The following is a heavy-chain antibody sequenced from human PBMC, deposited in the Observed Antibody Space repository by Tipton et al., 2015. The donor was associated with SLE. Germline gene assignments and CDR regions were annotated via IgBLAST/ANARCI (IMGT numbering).Heavy chain of an antibody. J-gene: IGHJ3*02. CDR3: ARVRGHYYDSSGQGAFDI. Sequence: QSGAEVKKPGASVKVSCKASGYTFTSYAISWVRQAPGQGLEWMGGIIPIFGTANYAQKFQGRVTITADESTSTAYMELSSLRSEDTAVYYCARVRGHYYDSSGQGAFDIWGQGTMVTVSS. CDR2: IIPIFGTA. D-gene: IGHD3-22*01. V-gene: IGHV1-69*13. CDR1: GYTFTSYA.